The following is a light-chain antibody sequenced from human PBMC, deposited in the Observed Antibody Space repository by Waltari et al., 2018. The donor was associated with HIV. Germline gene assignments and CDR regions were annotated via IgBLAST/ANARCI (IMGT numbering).Light chain of an antibody. CDR1: SLRTYY. CDR2: NGN. V-gene: IGLV3-19*01. Sequence: SSDLTQDPAVSVALGQTVRITCQGDSLRTYYAAWYRQKPGQAPNLVIFNGNIRPSGIPGRFSGSASGNTASLTITGALAEDEADYYCDSRDRTGSSYVFGPGTEVTV. CDR3: DSRDRTGSSYV. J-gene: IGLJ1*01.